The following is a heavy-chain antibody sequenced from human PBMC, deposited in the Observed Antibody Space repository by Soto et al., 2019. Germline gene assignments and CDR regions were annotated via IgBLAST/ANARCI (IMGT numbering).Heavy chain of an antibody. CDR2: ISYDGRNK. Sequence: QVQLVESGGGMVQPGRSLRLSCAASGVTFSSYGMHWVRQAPGKGLEWVAVISYDGRNKYYGDSVKGRFTISRDNSKNTLYLQMNSLRAEDTAVYYCAKDRLDLLDYGDYLSSLDFWGQGTLVTVSS. CDR3: AKDRLDLLDYGDYLSSLDF. D-gene: IGHD4-17*01. CDR1: GVTFSSYG. J-gene: IGHJ4*02. V-gene: IGHV3-30*18.